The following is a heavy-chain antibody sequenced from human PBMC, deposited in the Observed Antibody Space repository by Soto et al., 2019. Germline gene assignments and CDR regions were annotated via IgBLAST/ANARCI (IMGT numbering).Heavy chain of an antibody. J-gene: IGHJ4*02. Sequence: SCATTGFTFSTSAMHWVRQVSGKGLEWIARIRNKANNYATTYAPSVKGRFTISRDDSENTVYLHMNSLKIEDTAIYYCAKQIYGGNSWGQGTLVTVSS. CDR3: AKQIYGGNS. D-gene: IGHD2-21*02. CDR2: IRNKANNYAT. V-gene: IGHV3-73*01. CDR1: GFTFSTSA.